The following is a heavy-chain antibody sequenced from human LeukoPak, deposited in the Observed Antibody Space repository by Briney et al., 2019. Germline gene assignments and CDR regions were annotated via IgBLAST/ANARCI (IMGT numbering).Heavy chain of an antibody. J-gene: IGHJ6*02. D-gene: IGHD4-17*01. CDR1: GFTLSSYG. CDR2: IFGDERT. V-gene: IGHV3-NL1*01. CDR3: ARDQSARDYGDYLFYYYYGMDV. Sequence: GKSLRLSCAASGFTLSSYGMHWVRQAPGKGLEWVSLIFGDERTSSADSVKGRFTISRDNSKNTLYLQMGSLRAEDMAVYYCARDQSARDYGDYLFYYYYGMDVWGQGTTVTVSS.